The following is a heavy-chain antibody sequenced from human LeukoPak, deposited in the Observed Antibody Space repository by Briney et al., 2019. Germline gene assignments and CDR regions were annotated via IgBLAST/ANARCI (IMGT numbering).Heavy chain of an antibody. V-gene: IGHV3-23*01. CDR1: GFTFSSYT. CDR2: ISGSGGST. J-gene: IGHJ6*03. Sequence: GGSLRLSCTASGFTFSSYTMSWVRQAPGKGLEWVSAISGSGGSTYYADSVKGRFTMSRDNSKNTLYLQMNSRRAEDTAVYYCAKGYTHPMGTPYYYYYYMDVWGKGTTVTVSS. CDR3: AKGYTHPMGTPYYYYYYMDV. D-gene: IGHD1-14*01.